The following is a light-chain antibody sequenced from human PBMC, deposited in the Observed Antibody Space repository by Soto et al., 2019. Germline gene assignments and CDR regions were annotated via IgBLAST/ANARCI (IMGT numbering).Light chain of an antibody. J-gene: IGKJ1*01. V-gene: IGKV4-1*01. CDR1: QTVLDSSNNKDY. CDR2: WAS. CDR3: QQYYTTPRT. Sequence: DIVMTHSPDCLAVSLGERATINCSSSQTVLDSSNNKDYLSWYQQKAGQPPKLLIYWASTRDFGVPDRFSGSGSGTDFTLTISSLQAADVAVYYCQQYYTTPRTFGHGTKVDIK.